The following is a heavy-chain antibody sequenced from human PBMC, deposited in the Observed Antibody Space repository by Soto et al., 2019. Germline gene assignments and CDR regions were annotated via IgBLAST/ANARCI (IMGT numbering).Heavy chain of an antibody. CDR3: ASQGF. V-gene: IGHV4-59*12. CDR1: GGSISSYF. Sequence: QVQLQESGPGLVKPSETLSLTCTVSGGSISSYFWSWIRQPPGKGLEWIGYVQYGGGTSYNPSLKTRVPISVDTSKNQFSPMLSSVTAAGTAVYYCASQGFWGQGTLVTVSS. CDR2: VQYGGGT. J-gene: IGHJ4*02.